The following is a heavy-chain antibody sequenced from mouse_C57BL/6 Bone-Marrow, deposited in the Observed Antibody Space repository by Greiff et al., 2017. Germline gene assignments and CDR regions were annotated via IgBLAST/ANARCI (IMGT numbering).Heavy chain of an antibody. J-gene: IGHJ3*01. V-gene: IGHV5-4*01. Sequence: EVQLMESGGGLVKPGGSLKLSCAASGFTFSSYAMSWVRQTPEKRLEWVATISDGGSYTYYPDNVKGRFTISRDNAKNNLYLQMSHLKSEDTAMYYCARDRDTRFAYWGQGTLVTVSA. CDR1: GFTFSSYA. CDR3: ARDRDTRFAY. CDR2: ISDGGSYT. D-gene: IGHD3-3*01.